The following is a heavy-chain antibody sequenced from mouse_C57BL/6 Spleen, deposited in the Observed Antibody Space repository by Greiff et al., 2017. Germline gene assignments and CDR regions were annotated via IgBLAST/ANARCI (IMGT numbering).Heavy chain of an antibody. CDR1: GYTFTSYW. D-gene: IGHD2-4*01. CDR3: ARWDDYDVGY. CDR2: INPSSGYT. Sequence: QVQLQQSGAELAKPGASVKLSCKASGYTFTSYWMHWVKQRPGQGLEWIGYINPSSGYTKYNQKFKDKATLTADKSCSTAYMQLSSLTYEDSAVYYCARWDDYDVGYWGQGTTLTVSS. J-gene: IGHJ2*01. V-gene: IGHV1-7*01.